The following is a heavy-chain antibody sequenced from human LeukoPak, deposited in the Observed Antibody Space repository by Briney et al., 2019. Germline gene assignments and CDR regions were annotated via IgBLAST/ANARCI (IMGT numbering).Heavy chain of an antibody. D-gene: IGHD3-10*01. Sequence: GGSLRLSCAASGFTFSSYWMHWVRQGPGKGLVWVSRLDTDGSNPNYADSVRGRFTISRDNAKNTLYLQMNSLRVEDTAVYYCARSPGGYFDLWGRGILVTVSS. CDR3: ARSPGGYFDL. CDR1: GFTFSSYW. J-gene: IGHJ2*01. V-gene: IGHV3-74*01. CDR2: LDTDGSNP.